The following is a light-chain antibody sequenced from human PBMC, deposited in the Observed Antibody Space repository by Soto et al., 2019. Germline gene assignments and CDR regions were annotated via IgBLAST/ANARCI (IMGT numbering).Light chain of an antibody. CDR3: SSYTNSNHWV. CDR2: EVS. J-gene: IGLJ3*02. CDR1: STDVGTYNR. Sequence: QSALTQPPSVPGCPGQSVTISCTGTSTDVGTYNRVSWYQQAPGTAPKLMIYEVSNRPSGVPDRFSGSKSGNTASLTISGLQAEDEADYYCSSYTNSNHWVFGGGTKLTVL. V-gene: IGLV2-18*02.